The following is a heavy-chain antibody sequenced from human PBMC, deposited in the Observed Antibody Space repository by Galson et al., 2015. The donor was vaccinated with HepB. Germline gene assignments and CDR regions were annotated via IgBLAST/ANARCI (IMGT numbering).Heavy chain of an antibody. J-gene: IGHJ4*02. Sequence: SLRLSCAASGFTFSSYSMNWVRQAPGKGLEWVSSISSSSSYIYYADSVKGRFTISRDNAKNSLYLQMNRLRAEDTAVYYCATRDDDFWSGYYRWGQGTLVTVSS. V-gene: IGHV3-21*01. D-gene: IGHD3-3*01. CDR2: ISSSSSYI. CDR3: ATRDDDFWSGYYR. CDR1: GFTFSSYS.